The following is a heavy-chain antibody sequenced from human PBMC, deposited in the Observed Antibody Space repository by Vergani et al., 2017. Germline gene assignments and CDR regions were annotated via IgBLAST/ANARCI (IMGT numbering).Heavy chain of an antibody. V-gene: IGHV3-7*01. CDR2: IKQDGSEK. D-gene: IGHD3-22*01. J-gene: IGHJ6*03. Sequence: EVQLLESGGGLVQPGGSLRLSCAASGFTFSSYWMSWVRQAPGKGLEWVANIKQDGSEKYYVDSVKGRFTISRDNAKNSLYLQMNSLRAEDTAVYYCARGQEKRKWLPIYYYYMDVWGKGTTVTVSS. CDR1: GFTFSSYW. CDR3: ARGQEKRKWLPIYYYYMDV.